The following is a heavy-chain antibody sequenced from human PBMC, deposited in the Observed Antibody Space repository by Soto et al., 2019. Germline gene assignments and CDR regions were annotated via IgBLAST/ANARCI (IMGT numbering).Heavy chain of an antibody. V-gene: IGHV1-2*02. J-gene: IGHJ4*02. D-gene: IGHD4-17*01. CDR3: ARVRVNTVTLLPCDY. CDR1: GYTFTGYY. Sequence: QVQLVQSGAEVKKPGASVKVSCKASGYTFTGYYMHWVRQAPGQGLEWMGWINPNSGGTNYAQKFQGRVTMTRDTSISTAYMELSRLRSDDTGVYYCARVRVNTVTLLPCDYWGQGTLVTVSS. CDR2: INPNSGGT.